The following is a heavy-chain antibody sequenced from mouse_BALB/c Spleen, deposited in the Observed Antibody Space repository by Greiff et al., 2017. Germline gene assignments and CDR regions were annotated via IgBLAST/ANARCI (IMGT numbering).Heavy chain of an antibody. J-gene: IGHJ4*01. Sequence: EVQLQQSGPELVKPGASVKMSCKASGYTFTSYVMHWVKQKPGQGLEWIGYINPYNDGTKYNEKFKGKATLTSDKSSSTAYMELSSLTSEDSAVYYCARGYRLYAMDYWGQGTSVTVSS. CDR1: GYTFTSYV. D-gene: IGHD2-14*01. CDR3: ARGYRLYAMDY. CDR2: INPYNDGT. V-gene: IGHV1-14*01.